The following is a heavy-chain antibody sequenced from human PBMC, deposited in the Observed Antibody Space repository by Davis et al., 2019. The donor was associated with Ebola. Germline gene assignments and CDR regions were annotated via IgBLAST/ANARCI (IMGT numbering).Heavy chain of an antibody. CDR3: AKDSRGYNKPFDY. J-gene: IGHJ4*02. D-gene: IGHD3-10*01. Sequence: GESLKISCTASGFIFSAFTMNWVRQAPGKGLEWVSLIGGGGDNTYYPDSVKGRFTISRDNSKNMLFLQMNSLRAEDTAVYYCAKDSRGYNKPFDYWGQGTLVTVSS. V-gene: IGHV3-23*01. CDR2: IGGGGDNT. CDR1: GFIFSAFT.